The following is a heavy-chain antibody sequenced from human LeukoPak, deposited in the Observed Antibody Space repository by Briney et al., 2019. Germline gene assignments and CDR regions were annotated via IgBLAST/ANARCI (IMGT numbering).Heavy chain of an antibody. CDR3: ARDRRTYYTGSGSYYKVGRLDF. CDR1: GYTFTNYA. CDR2: ISAYNGNT. Sequence: ASVKVSCKASGYTFTNYAISWVRQAPGQGLEWRGWISAYNGNTNYAQKLQGRVTMTTDTSTSTAYMELRSLRSDDTAVYYCARDRRTYYTGSGSYYKVGRLDFWGQGTLITVSS. V-gene: IGHV1-18*01. D-gene: IGHD3-10*01. J-gene: IGHJ4*02.